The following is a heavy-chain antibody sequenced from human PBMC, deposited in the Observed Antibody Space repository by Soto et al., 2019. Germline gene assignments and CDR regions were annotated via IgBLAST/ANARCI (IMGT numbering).Heavy chain of an antibody. CDR3: ARRITMVRGVNILDY. CDR2: IKQDGSEK. V-gene: IGHV3-7*01. Sequence: EVPLVESGGGLVQPGGSLRLSCAASGFTFSSYWMSWVRQAPGKGLEWVANIKQDGSEKYYVDSVKGRFTISRDNAKNSLYLQMNGLRAEDTAVYYCARRITMVRGVNILDYWGQGTLVTVSS. J-gene: IGHJ4*02. CDR1: GFTFSSYW. D-gene: IGHD3-10*01.